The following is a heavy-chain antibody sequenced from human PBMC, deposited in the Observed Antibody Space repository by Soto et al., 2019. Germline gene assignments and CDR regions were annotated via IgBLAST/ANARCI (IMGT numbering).Heavy chain of an antibody. D-gene: IGHD2-15*01. CDR1: GFTFSSYG. CDR2: IWYDGSNK. J-gene: IGHJ4*02. V-gene: IGHV3-33*01. CDR3: ASDRTVVVAATLDY. Sequence: QVQLVESGGGVVQPGRSLRLSCAASGFTFSSYGMHWVRQAPGKGLEWVAVIWYDGSNKYYADSVKGRFTISRDNSKNTLYLQMNSLRAEDTAVYYCASDRTVVVAATLDYWGQGTLVTVSS.